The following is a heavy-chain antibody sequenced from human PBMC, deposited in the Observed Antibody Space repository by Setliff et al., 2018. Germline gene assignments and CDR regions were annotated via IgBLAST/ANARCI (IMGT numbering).Heavy chain of an antibody. CDR1: GYMFTSSG. CDR2: ISGSNGVT. CDR3: ALTTLSLCSGGTCPNAFDI. J-gene: IGHJ3*02. Sequence: ASVKVSCKASGYMFTSSGINWVRQAPGQGLEWMGWISGSNGVTKYAQKLQGRVTLATDTSTNMAYLELSSLRSDDTAVYFCALTTLSLCSGGTCPNAFDIWGQGTMVTVSS. V-gene: IGHV1-18*01. D-gene: IGHD2-15*01.